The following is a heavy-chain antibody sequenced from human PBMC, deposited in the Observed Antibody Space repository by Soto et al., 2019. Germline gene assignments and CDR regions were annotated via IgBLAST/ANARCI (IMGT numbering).Heavy chain of an antibody. CDR2: IWYDGSNK. J-gene: IGHJ4*02. CDR3: ARDRQDYGDFPYSPFDY. V-gene: IGHV3-33*01. CDR1: GFTFSSYG. Sequence: QVQLVESGGGVVQPGRSLRLSCAASGFTFSSYGMHWVRQAPGKGLEWVAVIWYDGSNKYYADSVKGRFTISRDNSKNTLYLQMNSLRAEDTAVYYCARDRQDYGDFPYSPFDYWGQGTLVTVSS. D-gene: IGHD4-17*01.